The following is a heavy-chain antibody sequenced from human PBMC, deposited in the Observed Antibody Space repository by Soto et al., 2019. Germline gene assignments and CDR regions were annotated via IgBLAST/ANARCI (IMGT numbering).Heavy chain of an antibody. CDR1: AFNIPDRA. J-gene: IGHJ5*02. V-gene: IGHV3-9*01. CDR3: IREMDPGGCDT. Sequence: GGSLRLSCVGSAFNIPDRAMHWIRQAPGKGLEWVSGIYWNSARIDYADSVKGRFTISRDNAKNSLYLQMNSLKTEDTTLYDCIREMDPGGCDTWAQGTRVTVS. D-gene: IGHD2-8*01. CDR2: IYWNSARI.